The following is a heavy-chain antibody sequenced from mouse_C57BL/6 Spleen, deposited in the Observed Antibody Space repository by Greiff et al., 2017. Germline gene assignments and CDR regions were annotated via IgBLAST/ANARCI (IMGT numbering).Heavy chain of an antibody. CDR3: ARSPAYYSGYGFAY. CDR1: GYTFTSYW. CDR2: INPSNGGT. J-gene: IGHJ3*01. D-gene: IGHD2-12*01. V-gene: IGHV1-53*01. Sequence: QVQLQQPGTELVKPGASVKLSCKASGYTFTSYWMHWVKQRPGQGLEWIGNINPSNGGTNYNEKFKSKATLTVDKSSSTAYMQLSSLTSADSAVYYYARSPAYYSGYGFAYWGQGTLVTVSA.